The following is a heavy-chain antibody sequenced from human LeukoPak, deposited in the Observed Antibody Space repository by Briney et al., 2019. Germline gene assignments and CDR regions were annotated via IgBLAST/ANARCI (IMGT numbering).Heavy chain of an antibody. J-gene: IGHJ1*01. V-gene: IGHV1-46*01. CDR1: GYTFTTYA. D-gene: IGHD6-13*01. Sequence: ASVKVSCKASGYTFTTYAMHWVRQAPGQGLEWMGIINPSGGSTSYAQKFQGRVTMTRDTSTSTVYMELSSLRSEDTAVYYCARSPYYSSSWYSEYFQHWGQGTLVTVSS. CDR3: ARSPYYSSSWYSEYFQH. CDR2: INPSGGST.